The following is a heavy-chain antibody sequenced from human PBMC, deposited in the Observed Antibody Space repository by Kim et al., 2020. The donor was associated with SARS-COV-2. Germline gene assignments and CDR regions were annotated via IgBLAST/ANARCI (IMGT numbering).Heavy chain of an antibody. CDR3: ARDLRSRGYQTYYYYYGMDV. J-gene: IGHJ6*02. CDR1: GFTFSSYG. Sequence: GGSLRLSCAASGFTFSSYGMHWVRQAPGKGLEWVAVIWYDGSNKYYADSVNGRFTISRDNSKNTLYLQMNSLRAEDTAVYYCARDLRSRGYQTYYYYYGMDVWGQGAKVTVSS. V-gene: IGHV3-33*01. D-gene: IGHD3-10*01. CDR2: IWYDGSNK.